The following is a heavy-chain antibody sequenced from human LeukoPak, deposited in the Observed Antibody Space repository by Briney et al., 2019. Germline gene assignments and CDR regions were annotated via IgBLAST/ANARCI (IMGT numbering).Heavy chain of an antibody. V-gene: IGHV4-59*08. CDR1: GGSISSYY. CDR3: ARGVAVAGTRGFDY. D-gene: IGHD6-19*01. J-gene: IGHJ4*02. CDR2: IYYSGST. Sequence: SETQSLTCTVSGGSISSYYWSWIRQPPGKGLERIGYIYYSGSTNYNPSLKSRVTISVDTSKNQFSLKLSSVTAADTAVYYCARGVAVAGTRGFDYWGQGTLVTVSS.